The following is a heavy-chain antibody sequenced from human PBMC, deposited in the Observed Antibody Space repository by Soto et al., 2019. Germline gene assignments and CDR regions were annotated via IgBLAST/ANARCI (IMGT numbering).Heavy chain of an antibody. D-gene: IGHD2-2*01. Sequence: EVQLVESGGGLVQPGGSLRLSCAASGFTVSSNYMSWVRQAPGKGLEWVSVMYSGGSTYYADSVKGRFIISRDNSKNTLYLQMNSLRAEDTAVYYCAKDYCSSTSCYRVDPWGQGTLVTVSS. CDR3: AKDYCSSTSCYRVDP. CDR2: MYSGGST. CDR1: GFTVSSNY. J-gene: IGHJ5*02. V-gene: IGHV3-66*01.